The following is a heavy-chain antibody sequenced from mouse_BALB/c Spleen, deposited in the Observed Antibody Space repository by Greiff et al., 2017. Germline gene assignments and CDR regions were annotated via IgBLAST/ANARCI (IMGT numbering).Heavy chain of an antibody. V-gene: IGHV1-62-2*01. CDR2: FYPGSGSI. CDR1: GYTFPEYI. Sequence: QVQLQQSGAELVKPGASVKLSCKASGYTFPEYIIHWVKQRPGQGLEWIGWFYPGSGSIKYNEKFKDKATFTADKSSSTVYMELRRLTSEDSAVLFWARREGGYGAGYYAMDYWGQGTSVTVSS. CDR3: ARREGGYGAGYYAMDY. J-gene: IGHJ4*01. D-gene: IGHD1-2*01.